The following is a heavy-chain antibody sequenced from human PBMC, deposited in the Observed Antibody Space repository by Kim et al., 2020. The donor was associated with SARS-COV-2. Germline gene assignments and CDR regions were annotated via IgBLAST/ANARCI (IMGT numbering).Heavy chain of an antibody. Sequence: ASVKVSCKASGYTFTSYAMHWVRQAPGQRLEWMGWINAGNGNTKYSQKFQGRVTITRDTSASTAYMELSSLRSEDTAVYYCASPSTPYYDFWSGPSHWGQGTLVTVSS. CDR2: INAGNGNT. V-gene: IGHV1-3*01. CDR1: GYTFTSYA. J-gene: IGHJ4*02. D-gene: IGHD3-3*01. CDR3: ASPSTPYYDFWSGPSH.